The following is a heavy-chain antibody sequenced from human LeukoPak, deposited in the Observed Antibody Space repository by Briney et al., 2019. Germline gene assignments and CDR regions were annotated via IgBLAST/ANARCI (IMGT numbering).Heavy chain of an antibody. CDR3: ATWVGYCSSTSCAPGTRNYYYYGMDV. Sequence: GGSLRLSCAASGFAFSSYAMHWVRQAPGKGLEWVAVISYDGSNKYYADSVKGRFTISRDNSKNTLYLQMNSLRAEDTAVYYCATWVGYCSSTSCAPGTRNYYYYGMDVWGQGTTVTVSS. CDR2: ISYDGSNK. V-gene: IGHV3-30-3*01. CDR1: GFAFSSYA. J-gene: IGHJ6*02. D-gene: IGHD2-2*01.